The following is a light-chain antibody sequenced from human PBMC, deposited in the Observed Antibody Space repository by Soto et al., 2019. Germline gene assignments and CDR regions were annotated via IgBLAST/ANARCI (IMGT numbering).Light chain of an antibody. V-gene: IGKV3-11*01. Sequence: EIVLTQSPVTLSLSPGEGATLSCRASQSVGSYLAWYQQKPGQAPRLLIYDASNRATGIPARFSGSGSGTDFTLTIDNLQPEDFAIYYCQQRNNWPPITFGQGTRLEIK. CDR3: QQRNNWPPIT. CDR2: DAS. CDR1: QSVGSY. J-gene: IGKJ5*01.